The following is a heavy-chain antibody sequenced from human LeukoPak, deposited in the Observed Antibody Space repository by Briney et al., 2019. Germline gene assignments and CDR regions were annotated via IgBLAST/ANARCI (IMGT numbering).Heavy chain of an antibody. CDR3: ARVGYYDSSGYYNWFDP. V-gene: IGHV4-31*03. J-gene: IGHJ5*02. D-gene: IGHD3-22*01. CDR2: IYYSGST. CDR1: GGSISSGGYY. Sequence: SETLSLTCTVSGGSISSGGYYRSWIRQHPGKGLEWIGYIYYSGSTYYNPSLKSRVTISVDTSKNQFSLKLSSVTAADTAVYYCARVGYYDSSGYYNWFDPWGQGTLVTVSS.